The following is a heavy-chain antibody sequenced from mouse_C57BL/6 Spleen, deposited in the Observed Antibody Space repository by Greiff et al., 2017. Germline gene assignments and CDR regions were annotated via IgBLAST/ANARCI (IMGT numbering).Heavy chain of an antibody. CDR1: GYTFTSYW. J-gene: IGHJ3*01. Sequence: QVQLQQPGAELVKPGASVKLSCKASGYTFTSYWMHWVKQRPGRGLEWIGRIDPNSGGTKYNEKFKSKATLTEDTPSSTAFMQLSSLTSADYAVYYCARSYDYDVAWFADWGQGTLVTVSA. CDR3: ARSYDYDVAWFAD. D-gene: IGHD2-4*01. V-gene: IGHV1-72*01. CDR2: IDPNSGGT.